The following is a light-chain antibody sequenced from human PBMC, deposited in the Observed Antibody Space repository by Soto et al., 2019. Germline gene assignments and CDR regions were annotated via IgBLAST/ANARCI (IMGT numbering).Light chain of an antibody. J-gene: IGKJ4*01. CDR3: QQLNWYPLT. V-gene: IGKV1-9*01. Sequence: QLNQSPCTLSAYVGDTATISCRASESISSWLAWYQETAGKAPKLLIYAASTLQSGVPWMFSGRGSGTESTLTISSLQPEDFAPYCCQQLNWYPLTFGGGTKVDIK. CDR1: ESISSW. CDR2: AAS.